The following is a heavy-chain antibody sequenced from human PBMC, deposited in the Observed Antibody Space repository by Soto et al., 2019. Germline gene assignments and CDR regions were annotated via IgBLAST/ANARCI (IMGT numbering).Heavy chain of an antibody. Sequence: QVQLVQSGAEVKKPGSSVKVSCKASGGTFSSYAISWVRQAPGQGLEWLGGIIPIFGTENYAQKFQGRVTITADESASTAYMELSRLTSEDAAVYYCASGRQQAAAGYWYFDLWGRGTLVTVSS. CDR2: IIPIFGTE. J-gene: IGHJ2*01. V-gene: IGHV1-69*01. CDR1: GGTFSSYA. CDR3: ASGRQQAAAGYWYFDL. D-gene: IGHD6-13*01.